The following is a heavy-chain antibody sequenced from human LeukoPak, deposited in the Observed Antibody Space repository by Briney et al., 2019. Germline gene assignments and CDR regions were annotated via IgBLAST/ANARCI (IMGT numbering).Heavy chain of an antibody. D-gene: IGHD6-6*01. Sequence: RGASLKISCKTSGYIFTTYWIGWVRQMAGKGLEWMGIIYPGDSDTRYSPSFQGQVTISADKSINTAYLQWSSLKASDTAMYYCARLMIAARRSVLRKASWFDPWGQGTLVTVSS. V-gene: IGHV5-51*01. J-gene: IGHJ5*02. CDR1: GYIFTTYW. CDR3: ARLMIAARRSVLRKASWFDP. CDR2: IYPGDSDT.